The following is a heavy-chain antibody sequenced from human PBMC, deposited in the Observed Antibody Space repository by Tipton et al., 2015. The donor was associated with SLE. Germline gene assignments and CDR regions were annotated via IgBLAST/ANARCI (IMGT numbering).Heavy chain of an antibody. CDR2: IYYSGST. V-gene: IGHV4-59*11. CDR3: ARVGRRGWGNWFDP. CDR1: GGSISSHY. J-gene: IGHJ5*02. Sequence: TLSLTCTVSGGSISSHYWSWIRQPPGKGLEWIGYIYYSGSTNYNPSLKSRVTISVDTSKNQFSLKLTSVTAADTAIYYCARVGRRGWGNWFDPWGQGTLVTVSS. D-gene: IGHD3-10*01.